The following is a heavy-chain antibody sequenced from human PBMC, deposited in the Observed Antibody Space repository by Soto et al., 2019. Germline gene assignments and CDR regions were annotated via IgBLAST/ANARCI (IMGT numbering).Heavy chain of an antibody. CDR1: GIPLNDATMG. CDR3: ARIFRASYYVD. J-gene: IGHJ4*02. Sequence: QVTLKESGPVLSKPTETLTLTCTVSGIPLNDATMGVSWIRQPPGEALEWLANIFSHDYKSYTTYLKSRLTISKDTAESRLVITMTNTDPVDTATYSCARIFRASYYVDSGQGTLVTVSS. CDR2: IFSHDYK. D-gene: IGHD3-22*01. V-gene: IGHV2-26*01.